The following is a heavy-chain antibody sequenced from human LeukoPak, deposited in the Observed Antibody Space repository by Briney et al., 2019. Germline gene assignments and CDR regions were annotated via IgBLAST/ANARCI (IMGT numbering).Heavy chain of an antibody. Sequence: GGSLRLSCAASGFTFSSYSMNWVRQALGKGLEWVSSISSSSSYIYYADSVKGRFTISRDNSKNTLYLQMNSLRAEDTAVYYCARGGYCGGDCPWADAFDIWGQGTMVTVSS. CDR2: ISSSSSYI. CDR3: ARGGYCGGDCPWADAFDI. J-gene: IGHJ3*02. V-gene: IGHV3-21*04. CDR1: GFTFSSYS. D-gene: IGHD2-21*02.